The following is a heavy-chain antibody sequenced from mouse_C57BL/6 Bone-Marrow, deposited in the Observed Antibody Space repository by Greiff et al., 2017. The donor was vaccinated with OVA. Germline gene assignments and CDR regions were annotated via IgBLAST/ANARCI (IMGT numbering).Heavy chain of an antibody. V-gene: IGHV1-74*01. Sequence: QVQLQQPGAELVKPGASVKVSCKASGYTFTSYWMHWVKQRPGQGLEWIGRIHPSDGDTNYNQKFKGKATLTVDKSSSTAYMQLSSLTSEDSAVYYCAIAYYSNYEGFAYWGQGTLVTVSA. D-gene: IGHD2-5*01. CDR2: IHPSDGDT. CDR3: AIAYYSNYEGFAY. J-gene: IGHJ3*01. CDR1: GYTFTSYW.